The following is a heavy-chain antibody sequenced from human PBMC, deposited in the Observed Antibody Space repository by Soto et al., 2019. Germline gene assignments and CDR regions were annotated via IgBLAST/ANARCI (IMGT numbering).Heavy chain of an antibody. V-gene: IGHV3-23*01. CDR1: GFTFSSYA. D-gene: IGHD3-3*01. CDR2: ISGSGGST. CDR3: AKGVVIMPKRYYYYYGMDV. J-gene: IGHJ6*02. Sequence: GGSLRLSCAASGFTFSSYAMSWVRQAPGKGLEWVSAISGSGGSTYYADSVKGRFTISRDNSKNTLYLQMNSLRAEDTAVYYSAKGVVIMPKRYYYYYGMDVWGQGTTVTVSS.